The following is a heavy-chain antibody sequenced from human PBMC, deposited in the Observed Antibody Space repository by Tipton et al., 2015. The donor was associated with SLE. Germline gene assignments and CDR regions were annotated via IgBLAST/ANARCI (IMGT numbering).Heavy chain of an antibody. Sequence: TLSLTCTVSGGSLSSSSHYWGWIRQPPGKGLEWNECSYYSVRTSYNPSLRSRVPNSVDTSKNQFPLKLSSLTAADTAVYYCARFQAYEWFDPWGEGTLVTVSS. V-gene: IGHV4-39*06. D-gene: IGHD3-16*01. J-gene: IGHJ5*02. CDR1: GGSLSSSSHY. CDR2: SYYSVRT. CDR3: ARFQAYEWFDP.